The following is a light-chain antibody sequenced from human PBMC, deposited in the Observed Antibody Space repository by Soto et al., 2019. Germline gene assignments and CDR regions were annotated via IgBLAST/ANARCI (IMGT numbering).Light chain of an antibody. CDR3: QSFDSRLSAPV. V-gene: IGLV1-40*01. J-gene: IGLJ2*01. Sequence: SVLTQPPSVSGAPGQRVTISCTGNSSNIGSPFDVHWYQHLPGTAPRLLIYANNNRPSGVPDRFSGSKSGTSASLAITGLQGDDEADYYCQSFDSRLSAPVFGGGTQLTVL. CDR1: SSNIGSPFD. CDR2: ANN.